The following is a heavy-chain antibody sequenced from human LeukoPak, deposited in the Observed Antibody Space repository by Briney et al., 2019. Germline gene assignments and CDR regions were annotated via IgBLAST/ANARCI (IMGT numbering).Heavy chain of an antibody. CDR3: ARSSLRFDLVYFDY. CDR2: IIPIFGTA. Sequence: ASVKVSCKASGGTLSSYAISWVRQAPGQGLEWMGGIIPIFGTANYAQKFQGRVTITTDESTSTAYMELSSLRSEDTAVYYCARSSLRFDLVYFDYWGQGTLVTVSS. J-gene: IGHJ4*02. CDR1: GGTLSSYA. D-gene: IGHD3-3*01. V-gene: IGHV1-69*05.